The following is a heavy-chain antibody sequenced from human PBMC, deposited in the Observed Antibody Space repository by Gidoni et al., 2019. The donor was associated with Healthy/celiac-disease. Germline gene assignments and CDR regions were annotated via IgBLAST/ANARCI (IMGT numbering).Heavy chain of an antibody. CDR2: IGSKANSYAT. D-gene: IGHD2-15*01. J-gene: IGHJ6*02. CDR1: GFTFSVSA. CDR3: TSPQVETTSYYYYYGMDV. Sequence: EVQLVESGGGLGQPGGSLKLSCAASGFTFSVSAMPWVRQASGKGLEWVGRIGSKANSYATAYAASVKGRFTISRDDSKNTAYLQMNSLKTEDTAVYYCTSPQVETTSYYYYYGMDVWGQGTTVTVSS. V-gene: IGHV3-73*01.